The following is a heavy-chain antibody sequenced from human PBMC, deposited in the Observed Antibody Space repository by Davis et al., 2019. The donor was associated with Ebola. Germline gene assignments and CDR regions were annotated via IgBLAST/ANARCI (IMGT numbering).Heavy chain of an antibody. V-gene: IGHV1-2*04. CDR1: GYTFTDYY. D-gene: IGHD4-17*01. Sequence: ASVPVSCLASGYTFTDYYMHWVRPPPAQGRAWMGWINPNRGGTNYAQKFHGWVTMTRDTSIRTAYMELSRLRSDDTAVYYCARAYGVPFNGFDPWGEGTLVTVSA. CDR2: INPNRGGT. CDR3: ARAYGVPFNGFDP. J-gene: IGHJ5*02.